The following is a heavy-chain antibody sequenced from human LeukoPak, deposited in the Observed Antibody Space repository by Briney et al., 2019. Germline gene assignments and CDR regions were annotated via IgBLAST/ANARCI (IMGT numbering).Heavy chain of an antibody. CDR2: INPNSGGT. CDR3: ARAPTYYDFWSGYSPYYYYMDV. D-gene: IGHD3-3*01. CDR1: GYTFTGYY. J-gene: IGHJ6*03. Sequence: ASVKVSCKASGYTFTGYYMHWVRQAPGQGLEWMGWINPNSGGTNYAQKFQGRVTMTRDTSSSPAYMELSRLRSDDTAVYYCARAPTYYDFWSGYSPYYYYMDVWGKGTTVTVSS. V-gene: IGHV1-2*02.